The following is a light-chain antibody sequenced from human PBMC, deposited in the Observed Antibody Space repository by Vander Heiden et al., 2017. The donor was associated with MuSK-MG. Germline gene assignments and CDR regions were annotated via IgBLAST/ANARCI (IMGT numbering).Light chain of an antibody. V-gene: IGLV7-43*01. J-gene: IGLJ2*01. CDR2: STS. CDR1: TAAVTSGYY. Sequence: QTEETPEPPLTASPGGTVTPTSASSTAAVTSGYYPNWFKQKPGQAPRELIYSTSNKHPWTPARFSCALLGGKADLTLSGVQAEDEDDYYSLLYYGGGVFGGGTKLTVL. CDR3: LLYYGGGV.